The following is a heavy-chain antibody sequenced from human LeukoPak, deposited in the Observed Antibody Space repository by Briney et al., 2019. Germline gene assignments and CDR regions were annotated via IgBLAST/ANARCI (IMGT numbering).Heavy chain of an antibody. CDR3: AGEEGLRSSLGYFDF. CDR1: GDSVSSNRAA. Sequence: SQTLSLACAISGDSVSSNRAAWNWNRPSPSRGLEWLGRTYSGSICHNEYAESVKSRITIIPDTSQNRFSLQLNSVPPEDTAVYFCAGEEGLRSSLGYFDFWGQGTQVTVSA. J-gene: IGHJ4*02. D-gene: IGHD6-6*01. V-gene: IGHV6-1*01. CDR2: TYSGSICHN.